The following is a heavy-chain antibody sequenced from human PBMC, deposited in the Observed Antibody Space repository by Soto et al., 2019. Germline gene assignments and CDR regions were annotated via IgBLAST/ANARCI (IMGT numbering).Heavy chain of an antibody. V-gene: IGHV1-69*13. CDR3: ARPFTDTAMVKYAFDI. D-gene: IGHD5-18*01. CDR1: GGTCSIYA. CDR2: IIPIFGTA. Sequence: SVKVSCKASGGTCSIYAISCVLQSALQWLEWMGGIIPIFGTANYAQKFQGRVTITADESTSTAYMELSSLRSEDTAVYYCARPFTDTAMVKYAFDIWGQGTMVTVSS. J-gene: IGHJ3*02.